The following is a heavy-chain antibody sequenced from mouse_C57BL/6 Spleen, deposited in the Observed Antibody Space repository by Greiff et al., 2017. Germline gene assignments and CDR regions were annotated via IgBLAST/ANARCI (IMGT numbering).Heavy chain of an antibody. J-gene: IGHJ1*03. V-gene: IGHV5-6*01. CDR1: GFTFSSYG. Sequence: VQLQQSGGDLVKPGGSLKLSCAASGFTFSSYGMSWVRQTPDKRLEWVATISSGGSYNYYPDSVKGRFTIFRDNAKNTLYLQMSSLKSEDTAMYYCARQQATVVATRYFDVWGTGTTGTVSS. CDR3: ARQQATVVATRYFDV. CDR2: ISSGGSYN. D-gene: IGHD1-1*01.